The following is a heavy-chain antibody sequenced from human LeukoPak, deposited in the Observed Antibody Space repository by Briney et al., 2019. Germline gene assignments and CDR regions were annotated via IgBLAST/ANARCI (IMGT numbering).Heavy chain of an antibody. D-gene: IGHD3-10*01. V-gene: IGHV4-30-2*01. J-gene: IGHJ5*02. CDR3: ASSADGSGSYDWFDP. Sequence: SETLSLTCTVSGVSISSGGYYWRWIRQPPGKGLEWIGYIYHSGSTYYNPSLKSRVTISVDRSKNQFSLKLSSVTPEDTAVYYCASSADGSGSYDWFDPWGQGTLVTVSS. CDR2: IYHSGST. CDR1: GVSISSGGYY.